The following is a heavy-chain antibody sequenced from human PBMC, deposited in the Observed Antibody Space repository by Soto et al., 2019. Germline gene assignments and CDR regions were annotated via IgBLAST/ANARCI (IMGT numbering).Heavy chain of an antibody. CDR3: AKDLYSSSWYGADFDY. D-gene: IGHD6-13*01. V-gene: IGHV3-23*01. CDR1: GFTFSSYA. CDR2: ISGSGGST. Sequence: EVQLLESGGGLVQPGGSLRLSCAASGFTFSSYAMSWVRQAPGKGLEWVSAISGSGGSTYYADSVKGQFTITRDNSKNTLYLQMNSLRAEDTAVYYCAKDLYSSSWYGADFDYWGQGTLVTVSS. J-gene: IGHJ4*02.